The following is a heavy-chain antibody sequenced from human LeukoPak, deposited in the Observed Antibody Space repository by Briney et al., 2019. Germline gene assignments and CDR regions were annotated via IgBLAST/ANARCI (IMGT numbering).Heavy chain of an antibody. CDR1: GYTFTSYG. CDR2: ISAYNGNT. D-gene: IGHD6-13*01. Sequence: ASVKVSCKASGYTFTSYGISWVRQAPGQGLEWMGWISAYNGNTNYAQKLQGRVTMTTDTSTSTAYMELRSLGSDDTAVYYCARWSSSWYGAGDYYYMDVWGKGTTVTVSS. V-gene: IGHV1-18*01. J-gene: IGHJ6*03. CDR3: ARWSSSWYGAGDYYYMDV.